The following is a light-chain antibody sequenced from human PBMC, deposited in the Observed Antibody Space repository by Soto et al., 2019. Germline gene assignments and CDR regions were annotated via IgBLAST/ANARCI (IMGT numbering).Light chain of an antibody. Sequence: EIVLTQSPGTLSLSPVERATLSCMASQSVDSNYLAWYQQKPGQAPRLLIYGVSSRVTGIPDRFSGSGSGTDFALTISRLEPEDFAVYYCQQCGSSRRTFGQGTKVDIK. CDR3: QQCGSSRRT. J-gene: IGKJ1*01. CDR1: QSVDSNY. CDR2: GVS. V-gene: IGKV3-20*01.